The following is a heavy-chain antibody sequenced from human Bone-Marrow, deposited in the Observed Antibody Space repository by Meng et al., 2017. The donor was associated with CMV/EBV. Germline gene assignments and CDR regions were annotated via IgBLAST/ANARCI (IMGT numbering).Heavy chain of an antibody. J-gene: IGHJ4*02. CDR2: IYYSGST. V-gene: IGHV4-38-2*02. CDR1: GDSISSGYY. Sequence: SETLSLTCTVSGDSISSGYYWGWIRQPPGKGLEWIGSIYYSGSTYYNPSLKSRVTISVDTSKNQFSLKLSSVTAADTAVYYCARHHTGYSSSWYHPGHLDYWGQGTLVTVSS. CDR3: ARHHTGYSSSWYHPGHLDY. D-gene: IGHD6-13*01.